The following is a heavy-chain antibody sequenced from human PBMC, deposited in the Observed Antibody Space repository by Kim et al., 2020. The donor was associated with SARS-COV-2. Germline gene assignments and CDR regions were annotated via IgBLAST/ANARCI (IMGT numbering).Heavy chain of an antibody. V-gene: IGHV3-23*01. CDR3: AKMIGRNYYDSSGVGFDY. J-gene: IGHJ4*02. CDR2: ISGSGGST. CDR1: GFTFSSYA. Sequence: GGSLRLSCAASGFTFSSYAMSWVRQAPGKGLEWVSAISGSGGSTYYADSVKGRFTISRDNSKNTLYLQMNSLRAEDTAVYYCAKMIGRNYYDSSGVGFDYWGQGTLVTVSS. D-gene: IGHD3-22*01.